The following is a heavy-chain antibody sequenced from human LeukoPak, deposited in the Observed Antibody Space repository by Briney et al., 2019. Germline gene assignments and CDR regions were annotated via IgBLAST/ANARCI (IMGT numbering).Heavy chain of an antibody. CDR1: GFNFNNYP. Sequence: PGRSLRLSCAASGFNFNNYPMHWVRQVPGRGPQWVALISYDGIDSHIADSVKGRFSISRDNSKNTLFLQMNSLRPEDTAVYYCARDRYTKNYFDALDLWGQGSTVTVSS. CDR3: ARDRYTKNYFDALDL. J-gene: IGHJ3*01. CDR2: ISYDGIDS. V-gene: IGHV3-30*04. D-gene: IGHD3-16*02.